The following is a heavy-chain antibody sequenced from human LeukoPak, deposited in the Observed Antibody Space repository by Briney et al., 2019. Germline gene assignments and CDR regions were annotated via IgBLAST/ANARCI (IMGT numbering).Heavy chain of an antibody. V-gene: IGHV3-30-3*01. CDR2: ISYDGSNK. CDR3: ARDSRFLEWLLPPLVGMDA. CDR1: GFTFSSYG. D-gene: IGHD3-3*01. Sequence: GGSLRLSCAASGFTFSSYGIHWVRQAPGKGLEGVAVISYDGSNKYYADSVKGRFTIYRDNSKNTLYLQMSSLSAEDTAVYYCARDSRFLEWLLPPLVGMDAWGRGTTVTVSS. J-gene: IGHJ6*02.